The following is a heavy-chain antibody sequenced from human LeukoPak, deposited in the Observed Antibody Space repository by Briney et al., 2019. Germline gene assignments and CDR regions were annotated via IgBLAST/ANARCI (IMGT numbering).Heavy chain of an antibody. CDR1: GFTFSSYA. Sequence: PGRSLRLSCAASGFTFSSYAMHWVRQAPGKGLEWVAVISYDGSNKYYADSVKGRFTISRDNSKNTLYLQMNSLRAEDTAVYYCARDGESAWGQGTLVTVSS. D-gene: IGHD7-27*01. CDR2: ISYDGSNK. J-gene: IGHJ5*02. CDR3: ARDGESA. V-gene: IGHV3-30*04.